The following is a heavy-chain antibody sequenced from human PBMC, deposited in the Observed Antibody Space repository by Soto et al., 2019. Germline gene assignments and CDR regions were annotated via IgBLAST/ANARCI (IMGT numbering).Heavy chain of an antibody. CDR2: IYSGVST. Sequence: EVQLVESGGGLVQPGGSLRLSCAASGFTVSSNYMSWVRQAPGKGLEWVSVIYSGVSTYYAYSGKGRFTISRDNSKNTLYLQMNSLRAEDTDVYYCARDDYDVNIDGELEYLQHWGQGTLVTVSS. D-gene: IGHD4-17*01. V-gene: IGHV3-66*01. CDR3: ARDDYDVNIDGELEYLQH. CDR1: GFTVSSNY. J-gene: IGHJ1*01.